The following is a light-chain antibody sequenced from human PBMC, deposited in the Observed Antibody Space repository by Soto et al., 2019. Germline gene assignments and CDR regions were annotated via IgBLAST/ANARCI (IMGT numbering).Light chain of an antibody. V-gene: IGKV3-15*01. CDR2: GAS. CDR1: QTINNN. Sequence: EIVMTQSPATLYVSPGERATLSCSSRQTINNNVAWYQLKDGQVPRLLIYGASTRATYVPARFSGSGSGTDFTLSISRLEPEDFAVVYCHQYGSSPQTVGQGTKVDIK. CDR3: HQYGSSPQT. J-gene: IGKJ1*01.